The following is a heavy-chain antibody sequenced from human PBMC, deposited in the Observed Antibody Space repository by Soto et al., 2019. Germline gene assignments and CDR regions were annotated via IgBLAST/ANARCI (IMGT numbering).Heavy chain of an antibody. CDR1: VFTFSGDS. CDR3: ARDAPPTEY. Sequence: GGPLRLSYPDSVFTFSGDSRKCVRQESGKRMERVAYISSSSSTVYYADSVKGRFTIARDNAKNSLYLQMNRLSDEATAVYYCARDAPPTEYWGQGTLVTVSS. J-gene: IGHJ4*02. CDR2: ISSSSSTV. V-gene: IGHV3-48*02.